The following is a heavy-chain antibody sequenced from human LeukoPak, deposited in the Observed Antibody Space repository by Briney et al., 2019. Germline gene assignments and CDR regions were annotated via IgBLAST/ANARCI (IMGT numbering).Heavy chain of an antibody. Sequence: GGSLRLSCAASGFTFDDYAMHWVRQAPGKGLEWVSYINSSGSTIYYADSVKGRFTISRDNAKNSLYLQMNSLRAEDTAVYYCATFFTTADWFDPWGQGTLVTVSS. J-gene: IGHJ5*02. V-gene: IGHV3-48*03. D-gene: IGHD1-14*01. CDR1: GFTFDDYA. CDR3: ATFFTTADWFDP. CDR2: INSSGSTI.